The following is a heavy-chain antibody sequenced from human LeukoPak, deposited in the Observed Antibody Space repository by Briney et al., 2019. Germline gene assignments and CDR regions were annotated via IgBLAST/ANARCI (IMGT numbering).Heavy chain of an antibody. J-gene: IGHJ6*03. Sequence: PSETLSLTCTVSGDSFSTYYWSWIRQPAGKGLEWIGHIYTSGTTNYNPSLKSRVTMSVDTSKNQFSLKLSSVTAADTAVYYCARAAGAYYYYYMDVWGKGTTVTISS. V-gene: IGHV4-4*07. CDR2: IYTSGTT. CDR1: GDSFSTYY. CDR3: ARAAGAYYYYYMDV. D-gene: IGHD6-19*01.